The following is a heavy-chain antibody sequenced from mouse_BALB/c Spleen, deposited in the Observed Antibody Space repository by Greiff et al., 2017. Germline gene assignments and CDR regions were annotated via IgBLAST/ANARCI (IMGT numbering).Heavy chain of an antibody. V-gene: IGHV3-2*02. CDR2: ISYSGST. J-gene: IGHJ2*01. CDR3: ARKYYGSSNWWAY. D-gene: IGHD1-1*01. CDR1: GYSITSDYA. Sequence: EVKLQESGPGLVKPSQSLSLTCTVTGYSITSDYAWNWIRQFPGNTLEWIGYISYSGSTSYNPSLKSRISITRDTSKNQFFLQLNSVTTEDTATYYCARKYYGSSNWWAYWGQGTTLTVSS.